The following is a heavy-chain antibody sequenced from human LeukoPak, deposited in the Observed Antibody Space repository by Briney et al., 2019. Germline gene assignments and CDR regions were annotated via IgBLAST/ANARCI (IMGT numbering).Heavy chain of an antibody. J-gene: IGHJ4*02. CDR2: IYHSGTT. CDR1: GDSITSHNW. CDR3: ASCLFDYYYFDQ. D-gene: IGHD3-10*01. V-gene: IGHV4-4*02. Sequence: SETLSLTCAVSGDSITSHNWWSWVRQSPGKGLEWIGEIYHSGTTNYSPSLKSRVSISVDKSKNQLSLRLTSVTAADTAVYFCASCLFDYYYFDQWGQGALVTVSS.